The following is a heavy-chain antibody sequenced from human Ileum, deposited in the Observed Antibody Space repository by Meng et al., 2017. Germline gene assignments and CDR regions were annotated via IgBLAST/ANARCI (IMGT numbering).Heavy chain of an antibody. CDR1: YGSITSSYY. J-gene: IGHJ5*02. V-gene: IGHV4-39*07. CDR3: ARDGTTAVPGVWFDP. D-gene: IGHD6-19*01. CDR2: IYYSGST. Sequence: LHLEEPAPGLANPSETLSLTCSVSYGSITSSYYWGWIRQPPGKGLEWIASIYYSGSTYYNPSLKSRVTISVDTSKNQFSLKVISVTAADTAVYYCARDGTTAVPGVWFDPWGQGTLVTVSS.